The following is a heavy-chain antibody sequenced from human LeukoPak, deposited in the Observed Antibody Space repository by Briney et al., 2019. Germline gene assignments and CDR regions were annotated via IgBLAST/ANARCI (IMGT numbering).Heavy chain of an antibody. D-gene: IGHD4-17*01. CDR3: TRENGDYAYDH. CDR1: GGSIRSSDDY. V-gene: IGHV4-39*07. CDR2: IYYTGSS. Sequence: SETLSLTCSVSGGSIRSSDDYWGFVRQTPGKGLEWMGSIYYTGSSHYNPSLKSRATISVDTSKNQFSLRLSSVTVADTAVYYCTRENGDYAYDHWGQGTLVTVSS. J-gene: IGHJ4*02.